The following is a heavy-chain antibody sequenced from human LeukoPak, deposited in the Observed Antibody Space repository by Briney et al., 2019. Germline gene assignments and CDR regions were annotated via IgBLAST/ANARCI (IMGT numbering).Heavy chain of an antibody. CDR1: GLSLNTNAVG. CDR2: IYWDDDR. V-gene: IGHV2-5*02. D-gene: IGHD6-13*01. Sequence: SGPTLVNPTQTLTLTCTFSGLSLNTNAVGVGWIRQPPGKALEWLALIYWDDDRRYSPSLKSRLTITKDTSKNQVVLTMTNMDPIDTATYYCARQAAGYGSSWREYYFAYWGQGTLVTVSS. CDR3: ARQAAGYGSSWREYYFAY. J-gene: IGHJ4*02.